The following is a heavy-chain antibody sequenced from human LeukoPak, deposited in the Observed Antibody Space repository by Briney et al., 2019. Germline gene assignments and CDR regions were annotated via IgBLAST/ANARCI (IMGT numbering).Heavy chain of an antibody. V-gene: IGHV1-46*01. CDR3: ARGGYCSGGSCYSSYYYMDV. CDR1: GYTFTSYY. D-gene: IGHD2-15*01. Sequence: VASVKVSCKASGYTFTSYYMHWVRQAPGQGREWMGLINPSGGSTSYAQKFQGRVTMTRDMSTSTVYMELSSLRSEDTAVYYCARGGYCSGGSCYSSYYYMDVWGKGTTVTVSS. CDR2: INPSGGST. J-gene: IGHJ6*03.